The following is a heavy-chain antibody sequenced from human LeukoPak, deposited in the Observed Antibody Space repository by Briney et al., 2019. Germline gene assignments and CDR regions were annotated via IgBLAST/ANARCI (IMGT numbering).Heavy chain of an antibody. J-gene: IGHJ4*02. CDR1: GGSFSGYY. CDR3: AGSYYDSGGYYCIDY. V-gene: IGHV4-34*01. CDR2: INHSGST. D-gene: IGHD3-22*01. Sequence: SETLSLTCAVYGGSFSGYYWSWIRQPPGKGLEWIGEINHSGSTNYNPSLKSRVTISVDTSKNQFSLKLSSVTAADTAVYYCAGSYYDSGGYYCIDYWGQGTLVTVSS.